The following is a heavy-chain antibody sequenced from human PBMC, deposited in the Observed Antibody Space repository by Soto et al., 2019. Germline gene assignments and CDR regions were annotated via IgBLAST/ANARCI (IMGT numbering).Heavy chain of an antibody. CDR1: GGTFSSYA. Sequence: QVQLVQSGAEVKKPGSSVKVSCKASGGTFSSYAISWVRQAPGQGLEWMGGIIPIFGTANYPQKFHGRVTITADESTSTAYMELSSLRAEDTAVYYCATVVGEAPYYYYGMDVWGQGTTVTVSS. CDR2: IIPIFGTA. D-gene: IGHD1-26*01. V-gene: IGHV1-69*01. J-gene: IGHJ6*02. CDR3: ATVVGEAPYYYYGMDV.